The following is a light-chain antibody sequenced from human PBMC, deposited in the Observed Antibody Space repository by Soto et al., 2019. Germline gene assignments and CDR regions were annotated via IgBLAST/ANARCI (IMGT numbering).Light chain of an antibody. CDR2: LNSDGSH. J-gene: IGLJ1*01. CDR1: SGHSSYA. CDR3: QTWGTGIHYV. V-gene: IGLV4-69*01. Sequence: QPVLTQSPSASASLGASVKLTCTLSSGHSSYAIAWHQQQPGKGPRYLMKLNSDGSHSKGDGIPDRFSGSSSGAERYLTIYSLQSEDEADYYCQTWGTGIHYVFGTGTKLTVL.